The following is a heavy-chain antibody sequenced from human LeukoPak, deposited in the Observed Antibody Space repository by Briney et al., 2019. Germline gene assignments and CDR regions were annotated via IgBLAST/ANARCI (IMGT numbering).Heavy chain of an antibody. V-gene: IGHV3-11*05. CDR2: ISSSSSYT. CDR3: ARDQWVATRRDYYYGMDV. Sequence: KAGGSLRLSCAASGFTFSDYYMSWIRQAPGEGLEWVSYISSSSSYTNYADSVKGRFTISRDNAKNSLYLQMNSLRAEDTAVYYRARDQWVATRRDYYYGMDVWGQGTTVTVSS. CDR1: GFTFSDYY. J-gene: IGHJ6*02. D-gene: IGHD5-12*01.